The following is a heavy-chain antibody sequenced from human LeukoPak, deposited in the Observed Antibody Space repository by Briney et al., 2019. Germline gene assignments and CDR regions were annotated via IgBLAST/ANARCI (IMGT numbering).Heavy chain of an antibody. D-gene: IGHD4-11*01. V-gene: IGHV3-33*03. CDR3: AKDAERGFDYSNSLEY. CDR1: GFTYSHHG. Sequence: GGSLRLSCAASGFTYSHHGMHWVRQAPGKELEWVAVIWSDGTEKYYADSVKGRFTISRDNSKNTLYLEMNSLRGEDTAVYYCAKDAERGFDYSNSLEYWGLGTLVTVSS. J-gene: IGHJ4*02. CDR2: IWSDGTEK.